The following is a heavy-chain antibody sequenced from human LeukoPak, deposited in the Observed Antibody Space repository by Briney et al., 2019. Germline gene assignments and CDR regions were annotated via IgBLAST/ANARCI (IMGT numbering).Heavy chain of an antibody. CDR1: GFTFSSYS. V-gene: IGHV3-48*01. CDR3: ASGIAVAAYYYYYYMDV. CDR2: ISSSSSTI. Sequence: GGSLRLSCAASGFTFSSYSMNWVRQAPGKGLEWVSYISSSSSTIYYADSVKGRFTISRDNAKNSLYLQMNSLRAEDTAVYYCASGIAVAAYYYYYYMDVWGKETTVTVSS. D-gene: IGHD6-19*01. J-gene: IGHJ6*03.